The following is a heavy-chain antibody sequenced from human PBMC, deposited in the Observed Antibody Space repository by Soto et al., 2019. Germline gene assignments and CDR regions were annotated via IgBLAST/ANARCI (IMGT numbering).Heavy chain of an antibody. J-gene: IGHJ4*02. V-gene: IGHV1-3*01. Sequence: QVQLVQSGAEVKKPGASVKVSCKASGYTFTSYAMHWVRQAPGQRLEWMGWINAGNGNTKYSQKFQGRVTITRDTAASTAYMELSSLRSEDTDVYYCARRLGIYYFDYWGQGTLVTVSS. CDR2: INAGNGNT. CDR3: ARRLGIYYFDY. CDR1: GYTFTSYA. D-gene: IGHD1-26*01.